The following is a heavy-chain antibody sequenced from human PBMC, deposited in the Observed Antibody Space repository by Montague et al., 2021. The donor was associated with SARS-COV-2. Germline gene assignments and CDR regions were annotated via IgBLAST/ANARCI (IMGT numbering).Heavy chain of an antibody. CDR3: ARWGRARYYYGSGSSGPYYYYGMDV. J-gene: IGHJ6*02. V-gene: IGHV4-34*01. CDR1: GGSFSGYY. Sequence: SGTLSLTCAVYGGSFSGYYWSWIRQPPGKGLEWIGEINHSGSTNYDPSLKSRVTISVDTSKNQFSLKLSSVTAADTAVYYCARWGRARYYYGSGSSGPYYYYGMDVWGQGTTVTVSS. D-gene: IGHD3-10*01. CDR2: INHSGST.